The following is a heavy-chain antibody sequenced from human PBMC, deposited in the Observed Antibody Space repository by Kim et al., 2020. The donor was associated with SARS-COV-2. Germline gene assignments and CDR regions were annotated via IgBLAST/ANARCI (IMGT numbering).Heavy chain of an antibody. D-gene: IGHD6-6*01. CDR2: YR. CDR3: ARAYIAARS. Sequence: YRYYASSVKGRFTIPRDNAKNSLYLQMNSLRAEYTAVYYCARAYIAARSWGQGTLVTVSS. V-gene: IGHV3-21*01. J-gene: IGHJ4*02.